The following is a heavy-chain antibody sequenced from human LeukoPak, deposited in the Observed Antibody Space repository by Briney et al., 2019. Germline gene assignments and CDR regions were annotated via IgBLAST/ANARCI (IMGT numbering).Heavy chain of an antibody. CDR1: GFTFGHYG. D-gene: IGHD4-11*01. CDR3: ARDAQRGFDYSNSLQY. J-gene: IGHJ4*02. Sequence: PAGSLRLSCAASGFTFGHYGMHWVRQGPGKGQGWEAVIWSDGTNKYYADSVKGRFSISRDDSQKRVFLQMNSLRAEDTAVYYCARDAQRGFDYSNSLQYWGQGALVTVSS. V-gene: IGHV3-33*01. CDR2: IWSDGTNK.